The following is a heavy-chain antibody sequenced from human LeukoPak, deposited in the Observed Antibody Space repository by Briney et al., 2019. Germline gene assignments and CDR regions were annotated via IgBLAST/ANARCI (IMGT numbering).Heavy chain of an antibody. Sequence: ASVKVSCKASGYTFSNFYMHWVRQAPGQGREWMGWINPNSGGTNYVQKFQGRVTMTTDASISTGYMELRRLRSDDTALYYCARTKIHSVCDYWGQGTLVTVSS. D-gene: IGHD2-8*01. CDR3: ARTKIHSVCDY. CDR2: INPNSGGT. J-gene: IGHJ4*02. CDR1: GYTFSNFY. V-gene: IGHV1-2*02.